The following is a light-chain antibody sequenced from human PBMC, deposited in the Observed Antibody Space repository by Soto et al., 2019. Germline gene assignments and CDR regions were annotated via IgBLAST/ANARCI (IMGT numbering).Light chain of an antibody. J-gene: IGKJ1*01. Sequence: EIVMTQSPATLSVSPGERVTLSCRASQSVSTNLAWYQQKPGQAPRLLIYGALTRATGMPARFSGSGSGTEFTLAISSLQFEDFAIYYCQHYNNLPAWTFGQGTKVEI. V-gene: IGKV3-15*01. CDR3: QHYNNLPAWT. CDR2: GAL. CDR1: QSVSTN.